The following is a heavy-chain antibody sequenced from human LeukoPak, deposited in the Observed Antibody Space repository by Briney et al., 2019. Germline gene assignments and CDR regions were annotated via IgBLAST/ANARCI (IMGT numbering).Heavy chain of an antibody. CDR1: GFTFSRYW. CDR3: ARSPPTIFGVVITLDY. J-gene: IGHJ4*02. Sequence: GGSLRLSCAASGFTFSRYWMHWVRQAPGKGLVWVSRINSDGNSTSYADSVKGQFTNSQDKAKNTLYMQMNSLRAEDTAVYYCARSPPTIFGVVITLDYWGKGTLVTVAS. V-gene: IGHV3-74*01. CDR2: INSDGNST. D-gene: IGHD3-3*01.